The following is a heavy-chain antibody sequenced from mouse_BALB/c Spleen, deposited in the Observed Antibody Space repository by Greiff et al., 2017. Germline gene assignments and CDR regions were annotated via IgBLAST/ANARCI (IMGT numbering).Heavy chain of an antibody. CDR1: GYTFTDYN. CDR3: ASPLYYGNSAWFAY. Sequence: VHVKQSGPELVKPGASVKISCKASGYTFTDYNMHWVKQSHGKSLEWIGYIYPYNGGTGYNQKFKSKATLTVDNSFSTAYMELRSLTSEDSAVYYCASPLYYGNSAWFAYWGQGTLVTVSA. V-gene: IGHV1S29*02. CDR2: IYPYNGGT. D-gene: IGHD2-1*01. J-gene: IGHJ3*01.